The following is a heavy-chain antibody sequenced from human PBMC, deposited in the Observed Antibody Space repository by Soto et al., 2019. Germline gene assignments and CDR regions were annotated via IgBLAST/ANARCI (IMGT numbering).Heavy chain of an antibody. D-gene: IGHD2-21*02. CDR2: ISYDGSNK. V-gene: IGHV3-30*18. Sequence: GGSLRLSCAASGFTFSSYVMHWVRQAPGKGLEWVAVISYDGSNKYYADSVKGRFTISRDNSKNTLYLQMNSLRAEDTAVYYCAKDGNCGGDCYSTPPRRIYYGMDVWGQGTTVTV. CDR3: AKDGNCGGDCYSTPPRRIYYGMDV. J-gene: IGHJ6*02. CDR1: GFTFSSYV.